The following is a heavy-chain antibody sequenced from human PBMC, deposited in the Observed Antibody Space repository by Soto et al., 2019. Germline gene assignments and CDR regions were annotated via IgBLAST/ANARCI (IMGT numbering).Heavy chain of an antibody. CDR3: VAGTGY. D-gene: IGHD6-13*01. J-gene: IGHJ4*02. CDR1: GFTFSSYW. V-gene: IGHV3-74*01. Sequence: EVQVVEFGGGLVQPGGSLRLSCAGSGFTFSSYWMYWARQAPGKGLVWVSRINSDGSSTNYADSVKGRFTISRDNAKNTVHLQMNSLRAEDTAVYYCVAGTGYWGQGTLVTVSS. CDR2: INSDGSST.